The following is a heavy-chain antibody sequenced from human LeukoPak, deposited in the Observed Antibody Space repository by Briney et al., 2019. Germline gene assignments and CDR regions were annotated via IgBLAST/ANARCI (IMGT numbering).Heavy chain of an antibody. V-gene: IGHV3-20*04. D-gene: IGHD2-2*01. J-gene: IGHJ6*03. CDR2: INWNGGST. Sequence: TGGSLRLSCAASGLTFDDYGMSWVRQAPGKGLEWVSGINWNGGSTGYADSVKGRLTISRDNAKNSLYLQMNSLRAEDTALYYCARSAIVPAAIYYYYMDVWGKGTTVTVSS. CDR3: ARSAIVPAAIYYYYMDV. CDR1: GLTFDDYG.